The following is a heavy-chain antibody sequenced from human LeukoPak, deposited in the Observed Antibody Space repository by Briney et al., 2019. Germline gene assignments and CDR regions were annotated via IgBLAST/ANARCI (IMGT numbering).Heavy chain of an antibody. D-gene: IGHD6-13*01. CDR2: INPNSGDT. J-gene: IGHJ4*02. Sequence: ASVKVSCKASGYTFTGYYMHWVRQAPGQGLEWMGWINPNSGDTNYAQKFQGRVTMTRDTSISTAYMELSRLRSDDTAVYYCASRIAAAGTFDYWGQGTLVTVSS. CDR1: GYTFTGYY. V-gene: IGHV1-2*02. CDR3: ASRIAAAGTFDY.